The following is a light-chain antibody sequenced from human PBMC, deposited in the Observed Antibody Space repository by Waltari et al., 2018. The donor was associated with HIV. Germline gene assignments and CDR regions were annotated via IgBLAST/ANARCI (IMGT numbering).Light chain of an antibody. J-gene: IGLJ3*02. V-gene: IGLV3-21*04. CDR3: QVWDSSSDHPV. Sequence: YVLTQPPSVSVAPGTTDSIACGGNNIGGQSVHWYQQKPGQAPALVIYDDSDRPSGIPERFSGSNSENTATLTIIRVEGGDEADYYCQVWDSSSDHPVFGGGTKLTVL. CDR2: DDS. CDR1: NIGGQS.